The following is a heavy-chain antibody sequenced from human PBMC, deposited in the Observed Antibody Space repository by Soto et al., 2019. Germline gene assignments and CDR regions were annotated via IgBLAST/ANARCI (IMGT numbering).Heavy chain of an antibody. D-gene: IGHD3-22*01. J-gene: IGHJ4*02. Sequence: SETLSLTCTVSGGSVSSGSYYWSWIRQPPGKGLEWIGYIYYSGSTNYNPSLKSRVTISVDTSKNQFSLKLSSVTAADTAVYYCASGGDPYYYDSTDYYPDWGQGTLVTVS. CDR3: ASGGDPYYYDSTDYYPD. CDR2: IYYSGST. CDR1: GGSVSSGSYY. V-gene: IGHV4-61*01.